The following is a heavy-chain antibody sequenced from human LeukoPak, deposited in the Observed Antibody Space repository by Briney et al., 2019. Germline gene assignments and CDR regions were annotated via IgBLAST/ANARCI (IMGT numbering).Heavy chain of an antibody. J-gene: IGHJ5*02. V-gene: IGHV3-33*01. CDR1: GFSFSTYG. D-gene: IGHD4-23*01. Sequence: PGGSLRLSCAASGFSFSTYGMHWVRQAPGKGLEWVAVIWYDGINRYYADSVKGRFTISRDNSKNTLFLQMNSLRVEDTAVYYCAGEPYGGNPDWWFDPWGQGTLVTVSS. CDR3: AGEPYGGNPDWWFDP. CDR2: IWYDGINR.